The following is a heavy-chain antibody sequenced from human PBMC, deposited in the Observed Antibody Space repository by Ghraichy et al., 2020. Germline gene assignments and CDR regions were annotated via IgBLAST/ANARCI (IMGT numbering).Heavy chain of an antibody. CDR2: IIPIFGTA. D-gene: IGHD3-22*01. CDR1: GGTFSSYA. Sequence: SVKVSCKASGGTFSSYAISWVRQAPGQGLEWMGGIIPIFGTANYAQKFQGRVTITTDESTSTAYMELSSLRSEDTAVYYCARVRYYDSSGYYEGYYYYGMDVWGQGTTVTVSS. V-gene: IGHV1-69*05. J-gene: IGHJ6*02. CDR3: ARVRYYDSSGYYEGYYYYGMDV.